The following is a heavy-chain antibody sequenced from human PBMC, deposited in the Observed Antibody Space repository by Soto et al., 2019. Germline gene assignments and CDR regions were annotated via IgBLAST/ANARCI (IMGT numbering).Heavy chain of an antibody. D-gene: IGHD5-12*01. Sequence: GGSLRLSCAASGFTFSSYAMSWVRQAPGKGLEWVSAISGSGGSTYYADSVKGRFTISRDNSKNTLYLQMNSLRAEDTAVYYCAKDRRVDIVATIFSGDRSSWGMDVWGQGTTVTVSS. J-gene: IGHJ6*02. CDR2: ISGSGGST. CDR1: GFTFSSYA. V-gene: IGHV3-23*01. CDR3: AKDRRVDIVATIFSGDRSSWGMDV.